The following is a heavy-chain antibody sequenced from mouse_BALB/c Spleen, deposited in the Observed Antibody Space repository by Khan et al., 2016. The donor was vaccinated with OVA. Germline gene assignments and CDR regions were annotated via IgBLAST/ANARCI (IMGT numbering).Heavy chain of an antibody. CDR3: ARGNYYGYYVDY. CDR1: GYSITSGYA. J-gene: IGHJ2*01. CDR2: ISYSGVT. D-gene: IGHD1-1*01. V-gene: IGHV3-2*02. Sequence: VQLKESGPGLVKPSQSLSLTCTVTGYSITSGYAWNWIRQFPRNKLEWMGYISYSGVTSYTPSLKSRISITRDTSKNQFFLQLNSVTTEDTATYYCARGNYYGYYVDYWGQGTTLTVSS.